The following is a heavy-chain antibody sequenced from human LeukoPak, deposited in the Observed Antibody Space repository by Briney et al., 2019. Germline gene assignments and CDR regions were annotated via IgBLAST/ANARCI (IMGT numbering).Heavy chain of an antibody. CDR3: ARDSSYYDFWSGYYPTGLFDY. CDR1: GFTFSSYS. D-gene: IGHD3-3*01. V-gene: IGHV3-21*01. J-gene: IGHJ4*02. CDR2: ISSSSSYI. Sequence: GGSLRLSCAASGFTFSSYSVNWVRQAPGKGLEWASSISSSSSYIYYADSVKGRFTISRDNAKNSLYLQMNSLRAEDTAVYYCARDSSYYDFWSGYYPTGLFDYWGQGTLVTVSS.